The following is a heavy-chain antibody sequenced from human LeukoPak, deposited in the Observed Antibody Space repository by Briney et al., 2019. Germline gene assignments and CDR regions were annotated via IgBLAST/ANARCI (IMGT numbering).Heavy chain of an antibody. CDR3: AKDFFVSGYYYDSSPPRPNY. Sequence: PGGSLRLSCAASGFTFSSYAMSWVRQPPGRGLEWVSAISGSGGSTYYADSVKGRFTISRDSSKNTLYLQMNSLRAEDTAVYYCAKDFFVSGYYYDSSPPRPNYWGQGTLVTVSS. CDR2: ISGSGGST. J-gene: IGHJ4*02. V-gene: IGHV3-23*01. D-gene: IGHD3-22*01. CDR1: GFTFSSYA.